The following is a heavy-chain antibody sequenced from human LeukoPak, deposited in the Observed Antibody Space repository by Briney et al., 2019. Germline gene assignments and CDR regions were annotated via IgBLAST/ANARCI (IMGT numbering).Heavy chain of an antibody. Sequence: GRSLRLSCAASGFTFSSYAMHWVCQAPGKGLEWVAIMSYDGSNKYYANSVKGRFTISRDNSKNTLYLQMNSLRAEDTAVYYCAREGSYYDFWSGYFADRPYNWFDPWGQGTLVTVSS. CDR3: AREGSYYDFWSGYFADRPYNWFDP. CDR2: MSYDGSNK. D-gene: IGHD3-3*01. CDR1: GFTFSSYA. J-gene: IGHJ5*02. V-gene: IGHV3-30-3*01.